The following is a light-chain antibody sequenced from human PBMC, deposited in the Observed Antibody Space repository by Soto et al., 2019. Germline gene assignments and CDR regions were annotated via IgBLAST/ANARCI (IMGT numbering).Light chain of an antibody. CDR3: KNYYSYPYT. V-gene: IGKV1-8*01. CDR2: AAS. Sequence: AIRMTQSPSSFSASTGDRVTITCRASQGISSYLAWYQQKPGKAPKLLIYAASTLQSGVPSRFSGSGSGTDSTLPISCLQSEDFATYYFKNYYSYPYTFGRGTKLEIK. CDR1: QGISSY. J-gene: IGKJ2*01.